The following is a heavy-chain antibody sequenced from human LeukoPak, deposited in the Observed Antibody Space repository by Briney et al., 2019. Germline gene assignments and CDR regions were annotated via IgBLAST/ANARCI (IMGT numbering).Heavy chain of an antibody. Sequence: SETLSLTCTVSGGSISSYYWCWIRQPPGKGLEWIGYIHTSGSTNYNPSLKSRVSISADTSKSQFSLKLSSVTAADTAVYYCARQPPYCSGGSCYYYYGMDVWGQGTTVTVSS. V-gene: IGHV4-4*09. CDR2: IHTSGST. CDR3: ARQPPYCSGGSCYYYYGMDV. J-gene: IGHJ6*02. D-gene: IGHD2-15*01. CDR1: GGSISSYY.